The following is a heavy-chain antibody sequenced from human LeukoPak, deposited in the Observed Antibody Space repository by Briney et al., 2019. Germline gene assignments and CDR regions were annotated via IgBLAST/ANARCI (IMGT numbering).Heavy chain of an antibody. J-gene: IGHJ4*02. Sequence: GASVKLSCKASGYIFSDYAIQWVRQAPGQGLEWMGWINAGNGKTKYSQKFQGRVTITRDTSASTAYMELSGLRSEDTAVYYCARARWTSTVTTYYLDYWGQGTLVTVSS. CDR3: ARARWTSTVTTYYLDY. CDR1: GYIFSDYA. V-gene: IGHV1-3*01. D-gene: IGHD4-17*01. CDR2: INAGNGKT.